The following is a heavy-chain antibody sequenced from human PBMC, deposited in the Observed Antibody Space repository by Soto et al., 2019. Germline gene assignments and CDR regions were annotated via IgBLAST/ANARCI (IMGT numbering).Heavy chain of an antibody. Sequence: SETLSLTCAVYGGSFSGYYWSWIRQPPGKGLEWIGEINHSGSTNYNPSLKSRVTISVDTSKNQFSLKLSSVTAADTAVYYCARGGYDFWSGYGTNYYYYYGMDVWGQGTTVTVSS. V-gene: IGHV4-34*01. J-gene: IGHJ6*02. CDR2: INHSGST. CDR3: ARGGYDFWSGYGTNYYYYYGMDV. CDR1: GGSFSGYY. D-gene: IGHD3-3*01.